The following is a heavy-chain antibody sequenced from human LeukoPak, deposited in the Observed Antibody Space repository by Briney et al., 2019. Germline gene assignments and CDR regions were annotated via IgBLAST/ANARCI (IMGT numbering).Heavy chain of an antibody. CDR2: INSDGSTT. Sequence: GGSLRLSCAASGFTFSSYWMHWLRQAPGKGLVWVSRINSDGSTTTYADSVEGRFTISRDNAKNTLYLQMNSLRAEDTAVYYCARAGYGDLDDAFDIWGQGTMVTVSS. CDR3: ARAGYGDLDDAFDI. CDR1: GFTFSSYW. V-gene: IGHV3-74*01. D-gene: IGHD4-17*01. J-gene: IGHJ3*02.